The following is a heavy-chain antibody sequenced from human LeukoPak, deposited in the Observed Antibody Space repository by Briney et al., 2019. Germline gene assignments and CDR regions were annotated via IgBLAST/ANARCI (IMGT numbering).Heavy chain of an antibody. CDR3: ARLNPGGAFDI. J-gene: IGHJ3*02. Sequence: GRSLRLSCAASGFTFSSYAMHWVRQAPGKGLEWVAVISYDGSNKYYADSVKGRFTISRDNSKNTLYLQMNSLRAEDTAVYYCARLNPGGAFDIWGQGTMVTVSS. V-gene: IGHV3-30-3*01. D-gene: IGHD3-16*01. CDR2: ISYDGSNK. CDR1: GFTFSSYA.